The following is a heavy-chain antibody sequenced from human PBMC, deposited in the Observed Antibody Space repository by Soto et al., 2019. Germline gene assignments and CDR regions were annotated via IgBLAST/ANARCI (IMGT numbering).Heavy chain of an antibody. D-gene: IGHD4-17*01. Sequence: EVQLVESGRNLIHPGGSLRLSCAASGFTVSSTYMSWVRQAPGKGLEWVSLIHRASSSYYADSVKGRFTISRDNFKNTLYLQMNSLRAEDTAVYYCASLTTVVTPFAFDIWGQGTMVTVSP. CDR3: ASLTTVVTPFAFDI. CDR2: IHRASSS. CDR1: GFTVSSTY. J-gene: IGHJ3*02. V-gene: IGHV3-53*01.